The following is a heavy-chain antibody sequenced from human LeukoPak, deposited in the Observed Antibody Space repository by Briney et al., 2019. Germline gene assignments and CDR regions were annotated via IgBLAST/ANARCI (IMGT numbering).Heavy chain of an antibody. CDR3: ARRSVARSLDY. J-gene: IGHJ4*02. V-gene: IGHV3-7*01. Sequence: GSLRLSCAASGFTFSNAWISWVRPAPGKGLEWVANPKEDGGEKYYVDSVKGRFTIPRDNAENSTDSQMNSLKGEDTGGLYCARRSVARSLDYSGQRALVSVSS. D-gene: IGHD6-19*01. CDR2: PKEDGGEK. CDR1: GFTFSNAW.